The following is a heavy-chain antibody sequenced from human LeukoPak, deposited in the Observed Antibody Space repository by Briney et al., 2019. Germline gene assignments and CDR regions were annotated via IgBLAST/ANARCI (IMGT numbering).Heavy chain of an antibody. Sequence: GGSLRLSCAASGVTLSDHHMDWVRQAPGKWLEWVGRTRDKARGYTTEYAASVKGRFTISRDDSKTLVYLQMNSPRTEDTAVYFCARDGPEGDNSAFDMWGQGTVVTVSS. CDR1: GVTLSDHH. J-gene: IGHJ3*02. V-gene: IGHV3-72*01. D-gene: IGHD3-22*01. CDR2: TRDKARGYTT. CDR3: ARDGPEGDNSAFDM.